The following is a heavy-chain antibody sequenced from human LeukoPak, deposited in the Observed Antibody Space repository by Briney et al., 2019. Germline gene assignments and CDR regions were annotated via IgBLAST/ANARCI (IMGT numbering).Heavy chain of an antibody. CDR3: ARGGSRVTPPDY. J-gene: IGHJ4*02. D-gene: IGHD2-21*02. CDR2: MNPNSGNT. V-gene: IGHV1-8*03. Sequence: WASVKVSCKASGYTFTSYDINWVRQATGQGLEWMGWMNPNSGNTGYAQKFQGRVTITRNTSISTAYMELSSLRSDDTAVYYCARGGSRVTPPDYWGQGTLVTVSS. CDR1: GYTFTSYD.